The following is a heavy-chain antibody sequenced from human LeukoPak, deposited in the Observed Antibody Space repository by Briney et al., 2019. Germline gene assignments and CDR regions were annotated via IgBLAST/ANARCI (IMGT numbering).Heavy chain of an antibody. CDR1: GFTLRSYA. Sequence: GVALRLSCAASGFTLRSYAMRWVSQAPGKGREDGSGLSGRGDSTFYADSVEGRFTNSRDNSKKTLYGEMKRLRTEDTALYYFARDKVASYYYYGLDVWGQGTKVSVSS. J-gene: IGHJ6*02. D-gene: IGHD2-15*01. CDR2: LSGRGDST. CDR3: ARDKVASYYYYGLDV. V-gene: IGHV3-23*01.